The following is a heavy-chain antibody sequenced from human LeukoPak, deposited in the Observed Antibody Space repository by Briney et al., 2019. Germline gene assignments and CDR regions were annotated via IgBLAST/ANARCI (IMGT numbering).Heavy chain of an antibody. D-gene: IGHD6-13*01. Sequence: PGGSLRLSCAASGFTFSSYGMHWVRQAPGKGLEWVAVISYDGSNKYYADSVKGRFTISRDNSKNTLYLQMNSLRAEDTAVYYCAKSLLAADTYYYYYGMDVWGQGTTVTVSS. CDR3: AKSLLAADTYYYYYGMDV. J-gene: IGHJ6*02. CDR2: ISYDGSNK. V-gene: IGHV3-30*18. CDR1: GFTFSSYG.